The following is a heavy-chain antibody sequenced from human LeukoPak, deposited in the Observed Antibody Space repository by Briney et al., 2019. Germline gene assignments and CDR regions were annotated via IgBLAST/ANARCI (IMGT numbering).Heavy chain of an antibody. J-gene: IGHJ4*02. Sequence: SETLSLTCAVYGGSFSGYYWSWIRQPPGKGLEWIGEINHSGSTNYNPSLKSRVTISVDTSKNQFSLKLSSVTAADTAVYYCARERRDGYSYGFDYWGQGTLVTVSS. D-gene: IGHD5-18*01. CDR2: INHSGST. CDR3: ARERRDGYSYGFDY. V-gene: IGHV4-34*01. CDR1: GGSFSGYY.